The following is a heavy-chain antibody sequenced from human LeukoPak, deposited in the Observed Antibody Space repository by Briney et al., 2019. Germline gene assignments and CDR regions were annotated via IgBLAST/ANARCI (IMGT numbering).Heavy chain of an antibody. D-gene: IGHD2-2*01. CDR1: GGSISSYY. CDR3: ARDRVVPAATAWFDP. CDR2: IYYSGST. Sequence: SETLSLTCTVSGGSISSYYWSWIRQPPGKGLEWIGYIYYSGSTNYNPSLKSRVTISVDTSKNQFSLRLSSVTAADTAVYYCARDRVVPAATAWFDPWGQGTLVTVSS. V-gene: IGHV4-59*01. J-gene: IGHJ5*02.